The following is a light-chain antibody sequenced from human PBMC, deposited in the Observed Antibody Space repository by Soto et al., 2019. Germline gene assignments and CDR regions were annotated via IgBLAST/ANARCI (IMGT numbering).Light chain of an antibody. CDR2: DAS. CDR3: QQYETFWT. J-gene: IGKJ1*01. CDR1: QSISSW. Sequence: DIQMTQSASTLSASVGDRVTITWRASQSISSWLAWYQQKPGKAPKLLIYDASSLESGVPSRFSGSGSGTEFTLTISSLKPDDFATYYCQQYETFWTFGQGTKVDIK. V-gene: IGKV1-5*01.